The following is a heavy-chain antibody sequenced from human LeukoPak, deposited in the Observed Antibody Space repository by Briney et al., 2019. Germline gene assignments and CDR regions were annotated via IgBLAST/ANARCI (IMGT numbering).Heavy chain of an antibody. V-gene: IGHV4-34*01. D-gene: IGHD1/OR15-1a*01. CDR2: INPSGST. J-gene: IGHJ6*03. Sequence: SETLSLTCAVYHKSFSSYYWTWIRQPPGKGLEWIGEINPSGSTNYNPSLKSRVTISVDTSKNQFSLKLNSVTAADTAVYYCARLLEKRGRRFGTSHNYYYYYMDVWGKGTTVTISS. CDR1: HKSFSSYY. CDR3: ARLLEKRGRRFGTSHNYYYYYMDV.